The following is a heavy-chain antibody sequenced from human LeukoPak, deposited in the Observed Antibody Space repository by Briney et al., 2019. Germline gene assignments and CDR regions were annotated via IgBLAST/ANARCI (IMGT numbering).Heavy chain of an antibody. CDR3: ARDRPHDFWSSRPFYYMDV. J-gene: IGHJ6*03. V-gene: IGHV3-48*01. Sequence: GGSLRLSCVASGFTFSSYIMNWVRQAPGKGLEWVSYISGSVNTIYYADSVKGRFTISRDNAKNSLYLQMESLRAEDTAVYYCARDRPHDFWSSRPFYYMDVWGKGTTVTVSS. CDR2: ISGSVNTI. CDR1: GFTFSSYI. D-gene: IGHD3-3*01.